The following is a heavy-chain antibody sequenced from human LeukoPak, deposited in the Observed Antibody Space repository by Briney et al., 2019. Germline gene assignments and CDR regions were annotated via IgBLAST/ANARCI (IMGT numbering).Heavy chain of an antibody. J-gene: IGHJ4*02. CDR3: ARHRYYYDSSGSYYFDY. D-gene: IGHD3-22*01. CDR2: IYHSGST. V-gene: IGHV4-39*01. CDR1: GGSISSSSYY. Sequence: TETLSLTCTVSGGSISSSSYYWGWIRQPPGKGLEWIGSIYHSGSTYFSSSLKSRVTISVDTSNNQFSLRLRSVTAADTAVYYCARHRYYYDSSGSYYFDYWGQGALVTVSS.